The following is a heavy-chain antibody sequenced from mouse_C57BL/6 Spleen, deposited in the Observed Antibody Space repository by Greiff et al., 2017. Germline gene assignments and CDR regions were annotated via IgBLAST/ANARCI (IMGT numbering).Heavy chain of an antibody. CDR3: ARERFTTVVGGAMDY. D-gene: IGHD1-1*01. J-gene: IGHJ4*01. CDR1: GYTFTSYW. V-gene: IGHV1-50*01. CDR2: IDPSDSYT. Sequence: QVHVKQPGAELVKPGASVKLSCKASGYTFTSYWMQWVKQRPGQGLEWIGEIDPSDSYTNYNQKFKGKATLTVDTSSSTAYMQLSSLTSEDSAVYYCARERFTTVVGGAMDYWGQGTSVTVSS.